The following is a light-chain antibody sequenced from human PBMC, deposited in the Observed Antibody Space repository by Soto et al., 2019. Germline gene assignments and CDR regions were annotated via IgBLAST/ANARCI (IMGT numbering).Light chain of an antibody. CDR1: QSISSW. J-gene: IGKJ2*01. V-gene: IGKV1-5*01. CDR3: QQYKSYRYT. Sequence: DIQMTQSPSTLSASVGDRVTITCRASQSISSWLAWYQQKPGKAPKLLIYDASSLESGVPSRFSGSGSGTEFTLTISSLQPDDVATYYCQQYKSYRYTFGQGTKLEIK. CDR2: DAS.